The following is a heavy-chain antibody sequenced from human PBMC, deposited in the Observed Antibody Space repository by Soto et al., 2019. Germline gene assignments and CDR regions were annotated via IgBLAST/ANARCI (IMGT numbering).Heavy chain of an antibody. CDR1: GFSLSSDGAA. J-gene: IGHJ4*02. V-gene: IGHV2-5*02. Sequence: QITLKESGPTLVKPTQTLTLTCTFSGFSLSSDGAAVSWVRQPPGKALEWLALIYWDDDKRYSPSLKSRLTITKGTPNNQVVLTMTSMDPSDTATYFCAHSDSRLSHSLDYWGQGSLVTVSS. CDR2: IYWDDDK. CDR3: AHSDSRLSHSLDY. D-gene: IGHD4-4*01.